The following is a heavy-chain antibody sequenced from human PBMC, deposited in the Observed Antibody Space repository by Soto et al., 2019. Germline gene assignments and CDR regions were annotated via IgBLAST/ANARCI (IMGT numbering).Heavy chain of an antibody. D-gene: IGHD2-2*01. V-gene: IGHV1-18*01. Sequence: GASVKVSCKASGYTFTSYGISWVRQAPGQGLEWMGWISAYNGNTNYAQKLQGRVTMTTDTSTSTAYMELSSLRSDDTAVYYCARVADCSSTSCYSQNYYYYYMDVWGKGTTVTVSS. CDR3: ARVADCSSTSCYSQNYYYYYMDV. J-gene: IGHJ6*03. CDR2: ISAYNGNT. CDR1: GYTFTSYG.